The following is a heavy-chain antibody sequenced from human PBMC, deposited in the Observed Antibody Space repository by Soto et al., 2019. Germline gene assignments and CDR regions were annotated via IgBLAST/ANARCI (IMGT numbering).Heavy chain of an antibody. J-gene: IGHJ5*02. D-gene: IGHD5-12*01. CDR2: TYFRSKWYN. V-gene: IGHV6-1*01. CDR3: AKGDNLGPKTGYAFDP. CDR1: GDSVSSNTAS. Sequence: QTLSLTCAISGDSVSSNTASWNWIRQSPSRGLEWLGRTYFRSKWYNDYAVSVKSRIIINPDTSNNQFSLQLNSVTPEDTAVYFCAKGDNLGPKTGYAFDPWGQGIMVTV.